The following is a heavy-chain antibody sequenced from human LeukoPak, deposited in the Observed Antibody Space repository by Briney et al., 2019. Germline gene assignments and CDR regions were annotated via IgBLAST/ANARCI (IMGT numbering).Heavy chain of an antibody. Sequence: EGSLRLSCAASGFTFSSSWMTWVRQAPGKGLEWVAHIKEDGTEEYYVDSVKGRFTISRDNAKNSLFLQMNSLRAEDTAVYYCARWNDGWDFDYWGQGTLVSV. J-gene: IGHJ4*02. CDR2: IKEDGTEE. CDR1: GFTFSSSW. D-gene: IGHD1-1*01. V-gene: IGHV3-7*05. CDR3: ARWNDGWDFDY.